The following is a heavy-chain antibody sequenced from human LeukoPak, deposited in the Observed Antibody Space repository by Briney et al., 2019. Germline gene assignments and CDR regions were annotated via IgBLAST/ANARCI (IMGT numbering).Heavy chain of an antibody. CDR2: IYHSGST. D-gene: IGHD5-24*01. V-gene: IGHV4-38-2*02. J-gene: IGHJ4*02. Sequence: NPSETLSLTCTVSGYSISSGYYWGWIRQPPGKGLEWIGSIYHSGSTYYNPSLKSRVTISVDTSKNQFSLKLSSVTAADTAVYYCARGIWSEMATNYFDYWGQGTLVTVSS. CDR1: GYSISSGYY. CDR3: ARGIWSEMATNYFDY.